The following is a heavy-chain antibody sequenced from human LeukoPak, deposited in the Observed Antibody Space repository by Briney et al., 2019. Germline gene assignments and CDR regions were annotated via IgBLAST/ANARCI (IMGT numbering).Heavy chain of an antibody. V-gene: IGHV3-23*01. J-gene: IGHJ4*02. CDR2: ISGSGGST. Sequence: GGSLRLSCAASGFTFSSYSMNWVRQAPGKGLEWVSAISGSGGSTYYADSVKGRFTISRDNSKNTLYLQMNSLRAEDTAVYYCAKESYSSSWYYFDYWGQGTLVTVSS. CDR1: GFTFSSYS. CDR3: AKESYSSSWYYFDY. D-gene: IGHD6-13*01.